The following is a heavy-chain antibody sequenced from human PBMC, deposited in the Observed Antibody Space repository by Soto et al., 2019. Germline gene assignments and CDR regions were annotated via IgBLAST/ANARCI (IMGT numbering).Heavy chain of an antibody. V-gene: IGHV1-69*02. J-gene: IGHJ3*01. CDR3: SIGIWSAETFDV. Sequence: QVHLIQSGAEVKKPGSSVKVSCKAAGGTFNTYTLFWVRQAPGHGLEWMGRIIPMLPVTNSAQKFQGRLTLTAHKSTGTAFMELTSLTSDDTAVYYCSIGIWSAETFDVWGQGTMVTVSS. CDR1: GGTFNTYT. CDR2: IIPMLPVT. D-gene: IGHD3-3*02.